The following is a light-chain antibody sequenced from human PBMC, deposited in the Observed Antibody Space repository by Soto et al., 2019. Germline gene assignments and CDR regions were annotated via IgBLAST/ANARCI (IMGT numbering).Light chain of an antibody. V-gene: IGKV3-20*01. Sequence: ENVLTQSPATLSLSPGEGATLSCRASQSINTYLAWYQQKPGQAPRLLIYGASSRATGIPDRFSGSGSGTDFTLTISRLEPEDFAVYYCEYYGTSITFGGGTKVDIK. CDR1: QSINTY. CDR3: EYYGTSIT. CDR2: GAS. J-gene: IGKJ4*01.